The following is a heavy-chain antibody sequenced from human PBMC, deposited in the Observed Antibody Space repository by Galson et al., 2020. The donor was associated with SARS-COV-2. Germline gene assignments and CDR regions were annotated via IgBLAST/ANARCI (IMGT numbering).Heavy chain of an antibody. Sequence: ETSETLSLTCTVSGGSISSSSYYWGWIRQPPGKGLEWIGSIYYSGSTYYNPSLKSRVTISVDTSKNQFSLKLSSVTAADTAVYYCARQGLITMILVVITGGAFDIWGQGTMVTVSS. J-gene: IGHJ3*02. D-gene: IGHD3-22*01. CDR3: ARQGLITMILVVITGGAFDI. CDR1: GGSISSSSYY. V-gene: IGHV4-39*01. CDR2: IYYSGST.